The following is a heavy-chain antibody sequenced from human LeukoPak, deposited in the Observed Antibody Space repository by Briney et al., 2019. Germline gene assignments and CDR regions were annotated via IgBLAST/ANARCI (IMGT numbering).Heavy chain of an antibody. CDR3: AKDSSVPYGITD. Sequence: GGSLRLSCAASGFTFSKYAMSWVRQAPGKGLEWVSAISPSDGNTFYADSVKGRLTLSRDNSKNTLSLQMNSLRAEDTALYYCAKDSSVPYGITDWGQGTLVTVSS. V-gene: IGHV3-23*01. CDR2: ISPSDGNT. CDR1: GFTFSKYA. D-gene: IGHD4-17*01. J-gene: IGHJ4*02.